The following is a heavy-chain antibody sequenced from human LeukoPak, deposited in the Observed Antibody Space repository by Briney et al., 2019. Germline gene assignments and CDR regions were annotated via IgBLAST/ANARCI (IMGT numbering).Heavy chain of an antibody. CDR3: ATEHLEWLQREAFDI. CDR2: IIPILGIA. J-gene: IGHJ3*02. V-gene: IGHV1-69*04. CDR1: GGTFSSYA. Sequence: ASVKVSCKASGGTFSSYAISWVRQAPGQGLEWMGRIIPILGIANYAQKFQGRVTITADKSTSTAYMELSSLRSEDTAVYYCATEHLEWLQREAFDIWGQGTMVTVSS. D-gene: IGHD3-3*01.